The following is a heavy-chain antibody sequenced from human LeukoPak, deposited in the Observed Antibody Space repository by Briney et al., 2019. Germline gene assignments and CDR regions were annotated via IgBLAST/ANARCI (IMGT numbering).Heavy chain of an antibody. CDR2: IYYSGST. V-gene: IGHV4-39*01. Sequence: PSETPSLTCTVSGGSISSSSYYWGWIRQPPGKGLEWIGSIYYSGSTYYNPSLKSRVTISVDTSKNQFSLKLSSVTAADTAVYYYARFPAVTTEYFDYWGQGTLVTVSS. D-gene: IGHD4-17*01. CDR3: ARFPAVTTEYFDY. J-gene: IGHJ4*02. CDR1: GGSISSSSYY.